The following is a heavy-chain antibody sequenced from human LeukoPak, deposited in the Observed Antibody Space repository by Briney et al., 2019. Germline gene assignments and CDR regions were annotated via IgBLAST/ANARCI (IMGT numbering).Heavy chain of an antibody. D-gene: IGHD3-22*01. CDR2: ISGPGSST. CDR1: GFTFSSYA. Sequence: PGGSLRLSCAASGFTFSSYAMSWVRQAPGKGLEWVSTISGPGSSTYSADSVKGRFTTSRDNSKNTLYLQMHSLRAEDTAIYYCAKPSRDFDSSGYSHFDYWGQGTLVTVSS. V-gene: IGHV3-23*01. CDR3: AKPSRDFDSSGYSHFDY. J-gene: IGHJ4*02.